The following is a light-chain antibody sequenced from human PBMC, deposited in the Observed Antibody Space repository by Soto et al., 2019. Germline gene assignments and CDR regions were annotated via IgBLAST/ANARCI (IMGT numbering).Light chain of an antibody. CDR2: GAS. CDR1: QSVAYN. J-gene: IGKJ2*01. V-gene: IGKV3-15*01. CDR3: QQYNDWPPYT. Sequence: EILMTQSPVTLSVSPGESATLSCRASQSVAYNLAWYQQKPGQAPRLLIYGASTRATDIPARFRGSGFGTEFTLTINSLQSEDFAVYYCQQYNDWPPYTFGQGTKLHIK.